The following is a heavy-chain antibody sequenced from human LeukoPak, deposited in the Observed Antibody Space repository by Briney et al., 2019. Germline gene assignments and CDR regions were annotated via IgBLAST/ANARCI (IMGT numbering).Heavy chain of an antibody. CDR1: GFTFSLYC. V-gene: IGHV3-7*01. CDR2: IIQDGSAK. J-gene: IGHJ5*02. D-gene: IGHD2-2*01. CDR3: ARDLFMVPAARGWFDP. Sequence: GGSLRLSCAASGFTFSLYCMTWIRQAPGKGLEWVAEIIQDGSAKYYADSVKGRFTISRDNAKNSLYLQMNSLRAEDTAVYYCARDLFMVPAARGWFDPWGQGTLVTVSS.